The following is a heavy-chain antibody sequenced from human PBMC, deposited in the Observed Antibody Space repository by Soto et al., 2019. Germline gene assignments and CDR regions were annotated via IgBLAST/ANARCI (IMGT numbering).Heavy chain of an antibody. D-gene: IGHD3-22*01. J-gene: IGHJ6*02. CDR1: GGSISSSSYY. CDR2: IYYSGST. Sequence: SETLSLTCTVSGGSISSSSYYWGWIRXPPGKGLEWIGSIYYSGSTYYNPSLKSRVTISVDTSKNQFSLKLSSVTAADTAVYYCARGYYDSSGYRYYYYYYGMDVWGQGTTVTVSS. CDR3: ARGYYDSSGYRYYYYYYGMDV. V-gene: IGHV4-39*01.